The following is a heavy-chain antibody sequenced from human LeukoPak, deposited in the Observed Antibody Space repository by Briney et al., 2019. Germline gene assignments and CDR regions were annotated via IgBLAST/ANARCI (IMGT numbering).Heavy chain of an antibody. Sequence: ASGKVSCKAAGGSFTSYGISWVRQGPGQGLEWMGGIIPIFGRANYAQKFQGRVRITTDESTSTDYMELRSLISEDTAVYYCASLVGYYGSGSYYPDAFDIWGQGTMVTVSS. V-gene: IGHV1-69*05. CDR2: IIPIFGRA. J-gene: IGHJ3*02. D-gene: IGHD3-10*01. CDR1: GGSFTSYG. CDR3: ASLVGYYGSGSYYPDAFDI.